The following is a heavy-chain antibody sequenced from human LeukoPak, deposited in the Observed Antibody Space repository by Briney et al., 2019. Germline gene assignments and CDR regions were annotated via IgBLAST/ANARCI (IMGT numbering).Heavy chain of an antibody. J-gene: IGHJ4*02. Sequence: GSPRLSCAASGFTVSSTYVSWVGQAPGKGLEWVSIIYSGGSTYYVDSVKGRFTISRDNSKNTVYLQMNSLRAEDTAVYYCARDASGDYWGQGTLVTVSS. CDR2: IYSGGST. V-gene: IGHV3-53*01. CDR1: GFTVSSTY. CDR3: ARDASGDY.